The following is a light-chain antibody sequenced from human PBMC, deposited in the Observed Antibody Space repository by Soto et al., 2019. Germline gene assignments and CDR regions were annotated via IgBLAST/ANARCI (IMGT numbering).Light chain of an antibody. J-gene: IGKJ5*01. CDR2: KVS. V-gene: IGKV2-30*02. Sequence: VEMTQKPLALPVTLGQPASLSCRSAKSLVHNDGDTYMSWFQQSPGRCPRRQIYKVSKRYFGVPDKFSGSGSGTDFAGKVSRVEAEDVGVYYCMQGTHWPITFGQGTLQE. CDR3: MQGTHWPIT. CDR1: KSLVHNDGDTY.